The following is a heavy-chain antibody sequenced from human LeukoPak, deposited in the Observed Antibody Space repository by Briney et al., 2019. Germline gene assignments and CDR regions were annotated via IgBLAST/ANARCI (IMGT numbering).Heavy chain of an antibody. CDR1: GGSISSYY. CDR2: IYCSGST. Sequence: PSETLSLTCTVSGGSISSYYWSWIRQPPGKGLEWIGYIYCSGSTNYNPSLKSRVTISVDTSKNQFSLKLSSVTAADTAVYYCARRGYCSGGSCLPFDYWGQGTLVTVSS. D-gene: IGHD2-15*01. CDR3: ARRGYCSGGSCLPFDY. V-gene: IGHV4-59*08. J-gene: IGHJ4*02.